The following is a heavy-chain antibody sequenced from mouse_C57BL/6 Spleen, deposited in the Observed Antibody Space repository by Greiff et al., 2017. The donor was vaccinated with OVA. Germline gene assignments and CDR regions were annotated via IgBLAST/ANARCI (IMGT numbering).Heavy chain of an antibody. J-gene: IGHJ4*01. D-gene: IGHD1-1*01. CDR1: GYTFTSYT. CDR2: INPSSGYP. Sequence: QFQLQQSGAELARPGASVKMSCKASGYTFTSYTMHWAKQRHGQGLEWIGYINPSSGYPKFNQKFKDKATLTADKSSSTAYRQLSSLTSEDSAVYYGVSPITTDEDYAMDYWGQGTSVTVSS. CDR3: VSPITTDEDYAMDY. V-gene: IGHV1-4*01.